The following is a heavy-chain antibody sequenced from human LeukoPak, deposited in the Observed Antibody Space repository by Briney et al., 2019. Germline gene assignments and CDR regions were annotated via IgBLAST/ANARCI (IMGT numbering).Heavy chain of an antibody. CDR3: ARAPSIAAAGTDPYYFDY. CDR2: IIPIFGTA. CDR1: GGTFSSYA. D-gene: IGHD6-13*01. V-gene: IGHV1-69*05. Sequence: SVKVSCKASGGTFSSYAISWVRQAPGQGLEWMGGIIPIFGTANYAQKFQGRVTITTDESTSTAYMELSSLRSEDTAVYYCARAPSIAAAGTDPYYFDYWGQGTLVTVSS. J-gene: IGHJ4*02.